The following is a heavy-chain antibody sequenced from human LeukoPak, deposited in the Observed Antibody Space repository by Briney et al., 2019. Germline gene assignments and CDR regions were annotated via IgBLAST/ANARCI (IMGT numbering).Heavy chain of an antibody. CDR1: GFTFSNYA. V-gene: IGHV3-23*01. J-gene: IGHJ4*02. D-gene: IGHD7-27*01. CDR2: ISGSYGDT. CDR3: AKDGGLWVSAHWGDS. Sequence: GGSLRLSCAASGFTFSNYAMSWVRQAPGKGLEWVSAISGSYGDTQYADSVKGRFTISRDKSKNTLYLQMNSLRAEDTAIYYCAKDGGLWVSAHWGDSWGRGTLVTVSS.